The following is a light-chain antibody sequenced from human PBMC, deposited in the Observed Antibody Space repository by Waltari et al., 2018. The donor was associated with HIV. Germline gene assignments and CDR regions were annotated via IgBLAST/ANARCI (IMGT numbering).Light chain of an antibody. Sequence: SALTQPASVSGSPGQSITISCSGTSGDVGGYNFVSWYQKHPGKAPKLIIYNVSSRPSGVSIRFSGSRSANTASLTTSGLQVEDEADYFCSSYTSSGPRYVLFGGGTRLTVL. CDR2: NVS. J-gene: IGLJ2*01. V-gene: IGLV2-14*03. CDR1: SGDVGGYNF. CDR3: SSYTSSGPRYVL.